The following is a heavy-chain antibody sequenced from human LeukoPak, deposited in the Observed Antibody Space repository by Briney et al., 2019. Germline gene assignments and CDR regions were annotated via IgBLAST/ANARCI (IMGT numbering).Heavy chain of an antibody. D-gene: IGHD6-13*01. J-gene: IGHJ4*02. V-gene: IGHV4-59*01. CDR1: GGSLSSYY. CDR3: ARDSAGTDY. Sequence: SETLSLTCTVSGGSLSSYYWSWIRQPPGKGLEWIGYIYYSGSTNYNPSLKSRVTISVDTSKNQFSLKLRSVTAADTAVYYCARDSAGTDYWGQGTLVTVSS. CDR2: IYYSGST.